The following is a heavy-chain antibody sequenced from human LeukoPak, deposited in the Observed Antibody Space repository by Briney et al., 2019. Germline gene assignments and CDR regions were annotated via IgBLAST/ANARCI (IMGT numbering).Heavy chain of an antibody. CDR2: INHSGST. CDR1: GGSFSGYY. D-gene: IGHD1-7*01. J-gene: IGHJ4*02. CDR3: ARAKRGSITGTTKIDY. Sequence: SETLSLTCAVYGGSFSGYYCSWIRQPPGKGLEWIGEINHSGSTNYNPSLKSRVTISVDTSKNQFSLKLSSVTAADTAVYYCARAKRGSITGTTKIDYWGQGTLVTVSS. V-gene: IGHV4-34*01.